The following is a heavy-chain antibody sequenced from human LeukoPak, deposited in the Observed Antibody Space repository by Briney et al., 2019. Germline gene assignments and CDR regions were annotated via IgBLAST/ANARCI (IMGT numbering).Heavy chain of an antibody. CDR2: ISDSGGNT. Sequence: AGSLRLSCAASGFTFSSHSMTWVRQAPGEGLEWVSAISDSGGNTYYADSVKGRFTISRDNSKNTLYLQMNSLKAEDAAEYYCAKGRGLVSPDDHWGQGTLVTVSS. CDR3: AKGRGLVSPDDH. D-gene: IGHD3/OR15-3a*01. V-gene: IGHV3-23*01. J-gene: IGHJ4*02. CDR1: GFTFSSHS.